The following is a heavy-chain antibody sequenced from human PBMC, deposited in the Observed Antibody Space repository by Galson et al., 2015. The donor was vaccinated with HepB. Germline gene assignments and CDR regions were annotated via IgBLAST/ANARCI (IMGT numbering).Heavy chain of an antibody. CDR1: GYTFTDYY. Sequence: SVKVSCKASGYTFTDYYIHWVRQAPGQRLEWMGWINPNSGGTNYAEKFQGWVTMTEDTSISTAYMELSRLKSDDTAVYYCARGDYKTFDNWGQGTLVTVSS. CDR2: INPNSGGT. CDR3: ARGDYKTFDN. V-gene: IGHV1-2*04. D-gene: IGHD3-16*01. J-gene: IGHJ4*02.